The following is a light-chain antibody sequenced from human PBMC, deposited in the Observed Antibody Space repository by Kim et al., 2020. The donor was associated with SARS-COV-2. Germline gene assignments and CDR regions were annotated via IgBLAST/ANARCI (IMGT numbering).Light chain of an antibody. CDR2: DVS. V-gene: IGLV2-14*04. J-gene: IGLJ3*02. CDR1: SSDVGGYNY. Sequence: QSIATSCTGPSSDVGGYNYVSWYQQHPSKAPQLMIYDVSKRPSGVSNRFSGSKSGTTASLTISGLQAEDEADYYCSSYTSSSTWVFGGGTQLTVL. CDR3: SSYTSSSTWV.